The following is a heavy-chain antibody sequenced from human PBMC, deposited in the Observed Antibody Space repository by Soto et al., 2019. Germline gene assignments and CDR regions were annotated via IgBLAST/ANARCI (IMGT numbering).Heavy chain of an antibody. J-gene: IGHJ4*02. D-gene: IGHD3-22*01. CDR1: GYSFTANA. CDR2: INAGNGKT. V-gene: IGHV1-3*01. Sequence: GASVKVSFKASGYSFTANAIHWVRQAPGERLEWVGSINAGNGKTQYSQKFQDRVTITRDTSASIVSMELISLRSEDTAVYYCTRGAWLYYDSRGHWNHFDYWGQGTQVTVSS. CDR3: TRGAWLYYDSRGHWNHFDY.